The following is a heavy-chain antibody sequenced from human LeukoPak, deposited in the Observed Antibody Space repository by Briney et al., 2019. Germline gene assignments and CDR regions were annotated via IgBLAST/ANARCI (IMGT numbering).Heavy chain of an antibody. D-gene: IGHD3-22*01. CDR1: GFTFSSYA. CDR3: AKYGYYYDSSGYYAPSGGRFGYYYYMDV. V-gene: IGHV3-23*01. J-gene: IGHJ6*03. CDR2: ISGSGGST. Sequence: PGGSLRLSCAASGFTFSSYAMSWVRQAPGKGLEWVSAISGSGGSTYYADSVKGRFTISRDNAKNTLYLQMNSLRAEDTAVYYCAKYGYYYDSSGYYAPSGGRFGYYYYMDVWGKGTTVTVSS.